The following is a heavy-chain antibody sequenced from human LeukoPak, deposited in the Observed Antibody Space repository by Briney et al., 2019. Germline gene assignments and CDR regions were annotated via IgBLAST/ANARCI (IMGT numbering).Heavy chain of an antibody. V-gene: IGHV3-74*01. J-gene: IGHJ3*01. CDR1: GFTFSSYW. Sequence: GGSLRLSCAASGFTFSSYWMHWVRQAPGKGLVWVSRINSDGSSTSYADSVKGRFTISRDNAKNTLYLQMNSLRAEDTAVYYCAGVQGHPPNGLDVWGQGTMVTVSS. CDR3: AGVQGHPPNGLDV. D-gene: IGHD2-8*01. CDR2: INSDGSST.